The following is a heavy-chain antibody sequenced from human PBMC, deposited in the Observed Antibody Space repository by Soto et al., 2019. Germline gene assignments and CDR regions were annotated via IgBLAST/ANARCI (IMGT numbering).Heavy chain of an antibody. CDR3: EKGWCDS. V-gene: IGHV3-23*01. Sequence: EVQLLDSGGNVVQPGGSLRLSSAASGFSFSSHVMSWVRQAPGKGLEWVSSISGSGGGTYYADSVKGRFIISRDNSKNTLDLQMNSLRVEDTAVYYCEKGWCDSWGQGTLFSVSS. CDR2: ISGSGGGT. CDR1: GFSFSSHV. J-gene: IGHJ5*01.